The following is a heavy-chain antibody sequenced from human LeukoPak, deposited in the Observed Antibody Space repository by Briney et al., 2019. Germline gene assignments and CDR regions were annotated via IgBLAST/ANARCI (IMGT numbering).Heavy chain of an antibody. CDR1: GDSVSSNSAA. Sequence: SQTLSLTCAISGDSVSSNSAAWNWIRQSPSRGLEWLGRTYYRSKWYNDYAVSVKSRITINSDTSKNQFSLQLNPLTPQDTAVNYCARAIYGDYLNEPFDYWGQGTLVTVSS. D-gene: IGHD4-17*01. V-gene: IGHV6-1*01. CDR3: ARAIYGDYLNEPFDY. J-gene: IGHJ4*02. CDR2: TYYRSKWYN.